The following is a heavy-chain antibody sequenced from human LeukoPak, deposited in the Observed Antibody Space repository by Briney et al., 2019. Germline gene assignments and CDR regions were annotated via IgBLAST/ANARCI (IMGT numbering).Heavy chain of an antibody. CDR2: MSPNTGNT. V-gene: IGHV1-8*01. J-gene: IGHJ4*02. D-gene: IGHD3-22*01. CDR3: ARTSGYTFDY. Sequence: GASVKVSCKASGYTFTSYDFNWVRQATGQGLEWMGWMSPNTGNTGYAQKFQGRVTMTRDTSTSTVYMELSSLRSEDTAVYYCARTSGYTFDYWGQGTLVTVSS. CDR1: GYTFTSYD.